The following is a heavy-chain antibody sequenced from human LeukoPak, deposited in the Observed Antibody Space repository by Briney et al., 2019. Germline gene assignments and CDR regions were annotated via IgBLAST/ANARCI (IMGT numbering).Heavy chain of an antibody. Sequence: LSLTCTVSGGSISSSSYYWGWIRQPPGKGLEWVSYISSSGSTIHYADSVKGRVTVSRDNTKKSLYLQMNSLRAEDTAVYYCARDGDSGSYMYLDHWGQGTLVTVSS. J-gene: IGHJ4*02. D-gene: IGHD1-26*01. CDR1: GGSISSSSYY. CDR3: ARDGDSGSYMYLDH. CDR2: ISSSGSTI. V-gene: IGHV3-11*01.